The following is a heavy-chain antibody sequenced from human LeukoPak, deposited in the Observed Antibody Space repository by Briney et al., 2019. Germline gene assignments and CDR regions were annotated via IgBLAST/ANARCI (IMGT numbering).Heavy chain of an antibody. Sequence: SGTLSLTCAVSGGSISSSNWWSWVRQPPGKGLEWIGEIYHSGSTNYNPSLKSRVTISVDKSKNQFSLKLSSVTAADTAVYYCARDRTDYYGSGSYQNWFDPWGQGTLVTVSS. CDR3: ARDRTDYYGSGSYQNWFDP. CDR2: IYHSGST. CDR1: GGSISSSNW. J-gene: IGHJ5*02. V-gene: IGHV4-4*02. D-gene: IGHD3-10*01.